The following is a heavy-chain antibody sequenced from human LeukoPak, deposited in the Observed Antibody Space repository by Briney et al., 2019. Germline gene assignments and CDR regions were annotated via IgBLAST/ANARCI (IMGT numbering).Heavy chain of an antibody. CDR1: DGSINSDSFL. CDR3: AREVLYSGHVYFDY. D-gene: IGHD5-12*01. V-gene: IGHV4-39*07. CDR2: IHYTGST. Sequence: SETLSLTCSVSDGSINSDSFLWGWIRQPPGKRLEWIGNIHYTGSTHYNPSLKSRVTISVDTSKNQFSLKLSSVTAADTAVYYCAREVLYSGHVYFDYWGQGTLVTVSS. J-gene: IGHJ4*02.